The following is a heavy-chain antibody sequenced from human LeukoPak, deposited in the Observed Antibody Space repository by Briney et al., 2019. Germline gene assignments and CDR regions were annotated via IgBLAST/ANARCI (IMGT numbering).Heavy chain of an antibody. Sequence: GGSLRLSCAASGFTFSSGWMIWVRQAPGKGLEWVANIKPDGGETYYVDSVKGRFTVSRDNAKNSLYLQMNSLRAEDTAVYYCASARLGVMDYWGQGTLVTVSS. D-gene: IGHD3-16*01. CDR1: GFTFSSGW. CDR3: ASARLGVMDY. J-gene: IGHJ4*02. CDR2: IKPDGGET. V-gene: IGHV3-7*01.